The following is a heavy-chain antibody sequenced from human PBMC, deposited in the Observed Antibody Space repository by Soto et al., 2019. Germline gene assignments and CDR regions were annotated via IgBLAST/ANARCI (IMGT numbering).Heavy chain of an antibody. CDR1: GFTFSSYW. J-gene: IGHJ4*02. Sequence: EVQLVESGGGLVQPGGSLRLSCAASGFTFSSYWMSWVRQAPGKGLEWVANIKQDGSEKYYVDSVKGRFTISRDNAKNSLYLQMNSLRAEDTAVYYCARAGMGVAYSYSPYWGQGTLVTVSS. CDR3: ARAGMGVAYSYSPY. D-gene: IGHD5-18*01. V-gene: IGHV3-7*05. CDR2: IKQDGSEK.